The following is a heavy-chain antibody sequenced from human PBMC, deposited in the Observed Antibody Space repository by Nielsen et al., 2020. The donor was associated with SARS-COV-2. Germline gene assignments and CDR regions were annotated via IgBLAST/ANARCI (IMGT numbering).Heavy chain of an antibody. Sequence: GESLKISCAASGFTFSSYGMHWVRQAPGKGLEWVAVIWYDGSNKYYADSVKGRFTISRDNSKNTLYLQMNSLRAEDTAVYYCAREGTTVTSYMDVWGKGTTVTVSS. CDR3: AREGTTVTSYMDV. CDR1: GFTFSSYG. D-gene: IGHD4-17*01. J-gene: IGHJ6*03. CDR2: IWYDGSNK. V-gene: IGHV3-33*01.